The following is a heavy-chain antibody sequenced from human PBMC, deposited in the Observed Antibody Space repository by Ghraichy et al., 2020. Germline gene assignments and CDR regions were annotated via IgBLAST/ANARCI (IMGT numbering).Heavy chain of an antibody. CDR3: AREGAGYFDWFNYYYYGMDV. D-gene: IGHD3-9*01. J-gene: IGHJ6*02. V-gene: IGHV3-7*01. CDR2: IKQDGSEK. CDR1: GFTFSSYW. Sequence: ESLNISCAASGFTFSSYWMSWVRQAPGKGLEWVANIKQDGSEKYYVDSVKGRFTISRDNAKNSLYLQMNSLRAEDTAVYYCAREGAGYFDWFNYYYYGMDVWGQGTTVTVSS.